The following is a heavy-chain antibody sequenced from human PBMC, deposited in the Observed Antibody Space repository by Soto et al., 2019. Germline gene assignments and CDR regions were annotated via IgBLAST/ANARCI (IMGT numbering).Heavy chain of an antibody. D-gene: IGHD5-12*01. Sequence: NTGESLKISCKRSGSSYTNYWIGWVRQIPGKGLEWMGIIYPGGSDTRYSPSFQGEVTISADESISTAYLQWNSLKASDTAMYYCARRFSSYEFFNYWGQGTLVTVSS. J-gene: IGHJ4*02. CDR2: IYPGGSDT. CDR1: GSSYTNYW. V-gene: IGHV5-51*01. CDR3: ARRFSSYEFFNY.